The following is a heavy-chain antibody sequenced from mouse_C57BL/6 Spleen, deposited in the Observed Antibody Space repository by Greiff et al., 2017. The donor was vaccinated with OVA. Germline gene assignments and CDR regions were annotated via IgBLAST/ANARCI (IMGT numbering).Heavy chain of an antibody. CDR2: ISNGGGST. D-gene: IGHD1-2*01. CDR3: ARHITTAEAY. V-gene: IGHV5-12*01. Sequence: DVMLVESGGGLVQPGGSLKLSCAASGFTFSDYYMYWVRQTPEKRLEWVAYISNGGGSTYYPDTVKGRFTISRDNAKNTLYLQMSRLKSEDTAMYYCARHITTAEAYWGQGTLVTVSA. J-gene: IGHJ3*01. CDR1: GFTFSDYY.